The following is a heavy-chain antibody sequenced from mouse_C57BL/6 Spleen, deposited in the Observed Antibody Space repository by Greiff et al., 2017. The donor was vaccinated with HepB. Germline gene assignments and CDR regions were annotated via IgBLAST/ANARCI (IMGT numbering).Heavy chain of an antibody. CDR3: ARSLMDY. CDR2: INYDGSST. J-gene: IGHJ4*01. V-gene: IGHV5-16*01. Sequence: DVKLVESEGGLVQPGSSMKLSCTASGFTFSDYYMAWVRQVPEKGLEWVANINYDGSSTYYLDSLKSRFIISRDNAKNILYLQMSSLKSEDTATYYCARSLMDYWGQGTSVTVSS. CDR1: GFTFSDYY.